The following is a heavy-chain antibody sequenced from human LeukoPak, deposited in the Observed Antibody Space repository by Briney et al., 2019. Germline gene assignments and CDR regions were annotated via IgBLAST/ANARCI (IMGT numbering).Heavy chain of an antibody. Sequence: GGSLRLSCAASGFTFSSYSMNWVRQAPGKGLEWVSYISSSSSTIYYADSVKGRFTISRDNAKNSLYLQMNSLRAEDTAVYYCARDRGSYGHDYWGQGTLVTVSS. D-gene: IGHD1-26*01. J-gene: IGHJ4*02. CDR3: ARDRGSYGHDY. CDR2: ISSSSSTI. V-gene: IGHV3-48*01. CDR1: GFTFSSYS.